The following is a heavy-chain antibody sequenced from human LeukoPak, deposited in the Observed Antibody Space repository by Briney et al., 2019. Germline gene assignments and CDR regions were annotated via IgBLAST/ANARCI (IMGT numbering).Heavy chain of an antibody. CDR3: ARDNADYGADY. V-gene: IGHV1-18*01. Sequence: ASVKVSCKASGYTFSSYGISWVRQAPGQGLEWMGWISAYDGKTYYAQKFQGRVTMTIDTSTRTAYTELRSLRSDDTAVYYCARDNADYGADYWGQGTLVTVSS. CDR2: ISAYDGKT. J-gene: IGHJ4*02. CDR1: GYTFSSYG. D-gene: IGHD4-17*01.